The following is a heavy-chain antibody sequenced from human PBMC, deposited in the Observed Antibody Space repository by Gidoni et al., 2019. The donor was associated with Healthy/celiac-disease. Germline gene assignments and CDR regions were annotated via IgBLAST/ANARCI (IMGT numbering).Heavy chain of an antibody. V-gene: IGHV5-10-1*03. CDR1: GYRFTSYW. Sequence: EVQLVQSGAEVKRPGESLRISRKGSGYRFTSYWISWVRQMPGKGLEWMGRLDPSDSYTNYSPSFQGHVTISADKSISTAYLQWSSLKASDTAMYYCAKSVDTAMVTFDYWGQGTLVTVSS. CDR2: LDPSDSYT. J-gene: IGHJ4*02. D-gene: IGHD5-18*01. CDR3: AKSVDTAMVTFDY.